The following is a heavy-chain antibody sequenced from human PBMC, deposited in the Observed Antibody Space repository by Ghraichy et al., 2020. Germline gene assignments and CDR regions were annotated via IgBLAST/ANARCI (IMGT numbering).Heavy chain of an antibody. D-gene: IGHD6-13*01. J-gene: IGHJ4*02. V-gene: IGHV4-30-4*01. CDR2: IYYSGST. Sequence: SETLSLTCTVSGGSISSGDYYWSWIRQPPGKGLEWIGYIYYSGSTYYNPSLKSRVTISVDTSKNQFSLKLSSVTAADTAVYYCARGFGWKASSSWYWDYWGQGTLVTVSS. CDR3: ARGFGWKASSSWYWDY. CDR1: GGSISSGDYY.